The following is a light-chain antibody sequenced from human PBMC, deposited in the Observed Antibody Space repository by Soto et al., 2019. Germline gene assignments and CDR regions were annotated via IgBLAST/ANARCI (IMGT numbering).Light chain of an antibody. V-gene: IGLV2-14*02. CDR3: SSYTTSYFYV. CDR1: SNDVGSYNL. CDR2: EGS. J-gene: IGLJ1*01. Sequence: QSVVTQPASVSGSPGQSITISCTGTSNDVGSYNLVSWYQQHPGKAPKLMIYEGSKRPSGVSHRFSGSKSGNTASLTISGLQAEDEADYYCSSYTTSYFYVFGPGTKVTVL.